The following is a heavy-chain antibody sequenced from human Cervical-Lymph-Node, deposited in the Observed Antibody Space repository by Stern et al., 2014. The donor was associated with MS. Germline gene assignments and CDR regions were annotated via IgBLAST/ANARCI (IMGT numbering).Heavy chain of an antibody. Sequence: VQLVESGAEVKKPGASVRVSCKASGYIFTGYYLHWVRQAPGQGLEWGGWIAPNSGATNYAQKFRGRVTVTRDTSISAAYMELTGLRSDDTAVYYCARDIATARINWLDPWGQGTLVTVSS. V-gene: IGHV1-2*02. CDR1: GYIFTGYY. J-gene: IGHJ5*02. D-gene: IGHD5-18*01. CDR3: ARDIATARINWLDP. CDR2: IAPNSGAT.